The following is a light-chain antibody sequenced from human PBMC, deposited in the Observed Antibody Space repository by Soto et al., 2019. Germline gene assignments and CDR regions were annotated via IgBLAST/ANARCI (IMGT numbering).Light chain of an antibody. CDR1: SSNIGSNT. CDR3: AAWDDSLNGWV. J-gene: IGLJ3*02. Sequence: QSVLTQPPSASGTPGQRVIISCSGSSSNIGSNTVNWYQQLPGTAPILLIYSNDQRPSGVPDRFSASKSGTAASLAISGLQSEVEADYYCAAWDDSLNGWVFGGGTKLTVL. CDR2: SND. V-gene: IGLV1-44*01.